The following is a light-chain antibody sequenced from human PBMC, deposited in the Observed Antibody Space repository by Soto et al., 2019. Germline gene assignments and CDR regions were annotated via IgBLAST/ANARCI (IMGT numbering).Light chain of an antibody. CDR1: QSISSF. V-gene: IGKV1-39*01. J-gene: IGKJ2*01. Sequence: DIQMTQSPSSLSASVGDRVTITCRASQSISSFLTWYQQKPGKAPKLLIYAASNLQSGVPSRFSGSGSGTDFTPTISSQQHEDVATYYCQQNYSTPPTFGQGTKLEIK. CDR2: AAS. CDR3: QQNYSTPPT.